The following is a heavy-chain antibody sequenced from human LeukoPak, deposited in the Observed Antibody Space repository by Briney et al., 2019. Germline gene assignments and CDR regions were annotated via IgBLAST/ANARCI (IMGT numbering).Heavy chain of an antibody. J-gene: IGHJ3*02. Sequence: SVTVSCKASGGTFISYAISRVRQAPGQGLEWMGGILPIFGTANYAQKFQGRVTMTRDMSTSTVYMELSSLRSEDTAVYYCARNKDKVVITGYDTFDIWGQGTMVTVSS. CDR3: ARNKDKVVITGYDTFDI. V-gene: IGHV1-69*05. CDR1: GGTFISYA. CDR2: ILPIFGTA. D-gene: IGHD3-22*01.